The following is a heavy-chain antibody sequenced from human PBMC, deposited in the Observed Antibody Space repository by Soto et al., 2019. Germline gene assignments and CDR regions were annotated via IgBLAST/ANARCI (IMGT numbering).Heavy chain of an antibody. D-gene: IGHD2-15*01. Sequence: EVQLVESGGGLVQPGGSLRLSCAASGFTFSSYAMHWDRQAPGKGLEYVSAISSNGGSTYYANSVKGRFTISRDNSKNTLYLQMGSLRAEDMAVYYCARGVVVVTATYGMDVWGQGTTVTVSS. CDR1: GFTFSSYA. V-gene: IGHV3-64*01. CDR3: ARGVVVVTATYGMDV. J-gene: IGHJ6*02. CDR2: ISSNGGST.